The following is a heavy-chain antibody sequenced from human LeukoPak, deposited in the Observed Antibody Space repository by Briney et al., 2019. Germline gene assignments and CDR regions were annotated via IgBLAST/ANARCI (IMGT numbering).Heavy chain of an antibody. Sequence: GGSLRLSCAASGFTFSSYSMNWVRQAPGKGLEWVSSISSSSSYIYYADSVKGRFTISRDNAKNSLYLQMNSLRAEDTAVYYCARDGVFDYYYYMDVWGKGTTVTVSS. CDR2: ISSSSSYI. D-gene: IGHD6-13*01. CDR3: ARDGVFDYYYYMDV. V-gene: IGHV3-21*01. J-gene: IGHJ6*03. CDR1: GFTFSSYS.